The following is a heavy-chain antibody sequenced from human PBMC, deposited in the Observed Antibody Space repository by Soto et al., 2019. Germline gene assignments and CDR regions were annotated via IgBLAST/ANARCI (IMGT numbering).Heavy chain of an antibody. V-gene: IGHV4-59*01. D-gene: IGHD6-13*01. CDR1: GGSISSYY. CDR3: ARSGAAAGTGDY. CDR2: IYYSGST. J-gene: IGHJ4*02. Sequence: SETLSLTCTVSGGSISSYYWSWIRQPPGKGLEWIGYIYYSGSTNYNPSLKSRVTISVDTSKNQFSLKLSSVTAADTAVYYCARSGAAAGTGDYWGQGTLVTVSS.